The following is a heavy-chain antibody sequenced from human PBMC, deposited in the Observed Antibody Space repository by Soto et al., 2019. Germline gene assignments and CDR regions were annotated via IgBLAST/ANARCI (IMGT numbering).Heavy chain of an antibody. Sequence: KGLEWIGYIYYSGSTNYNPSLKSRVTISVDTSKNQFSLKLSSVTAADTAVYYCARVATSGSYYKADFDYWGQGTLVTVSS. D-gene: IGHD3-10*01. V-gene: IGHV4-59*01. CDR3: ARVATSGSYYKADFDY. CDR2: IYYSGST. J-gene: IGHJ4*02.